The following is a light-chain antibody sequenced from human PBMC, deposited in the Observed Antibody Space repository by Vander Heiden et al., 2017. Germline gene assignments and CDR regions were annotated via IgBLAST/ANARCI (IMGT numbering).Light chain of an antibody. CDR1: QSISSY. V-gene: IGKV1-39*01. CDR3: QQSYSTPTIT. CDR2: AAP. J-gene: IGKJ5*01. Sequence: DIQMTQPPSSLSASVGDRVTITCRASQSISSYLNWYQQKPGKAPKLLIYAAPSLQSGVPSRFSGSGSGTDFTLTISSLQPEDFATYYCQQSYSTPTITFGQGTRLEIK.